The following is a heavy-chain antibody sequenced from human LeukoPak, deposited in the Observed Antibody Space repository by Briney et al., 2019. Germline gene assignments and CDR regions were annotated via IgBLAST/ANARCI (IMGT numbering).Heavy chain of an antibody. CDR3: AGLVVVTATIDY. Sequence: PSETLSLTCTVSGGSISSSSYYWGWIRQPPGKGLEWIGNIFYSGSTYYNPSLKSRVTISVDTSKNQFSLRLSSVTAADTAVYYCAGLVVVTATIDYWGQGTLVTVSS. V-gene: IGHV4-39*01. D-gene: IGHD2-21*02. CDR1: GGSISSSSYY. J-gene: IGHJ4*02. CDR2: IFYSGST.